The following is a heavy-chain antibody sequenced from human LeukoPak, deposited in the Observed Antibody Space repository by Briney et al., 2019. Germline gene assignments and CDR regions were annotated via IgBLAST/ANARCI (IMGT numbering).Heavy chain of an antibody. J-gene: IGHJ4*02. CDR3: ARAVGGSVVVPAAPLDY. D-gene: IGHD2-2*01. V-gene: IGHV3-33*05. CDR1: GFTFSSYG. CDR2: ISYDGSNK. Sequence: GGSLRLSCAASGFTFSSYGMHWVRQAPGKGLEWVAVISYDGSNKYYADSVKGRFTISRDNSKNTLYLQMNSLRAEDTAVYYCARAVGGSVVVPAAPLDYWGRGTLVTVSP.